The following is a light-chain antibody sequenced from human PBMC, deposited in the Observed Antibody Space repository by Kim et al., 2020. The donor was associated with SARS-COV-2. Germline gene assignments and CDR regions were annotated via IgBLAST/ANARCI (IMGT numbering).Light chain of an antibody. J-gene: IGKJ1*01. CDR1: QSVTSNY. Sequence: DIVLTQSPGTLSLSPGERATLSCRASQSVTSNYLAWYQQKPGQAPRLLIYGASNRATGIPGRFSGSGSGTDFTLTISSLEPEDFAVFYCHQYGSSPQTFGQETKVDIK. CDR2: GAS. CDR3: HQYGSSPQT. V-gene: IGKV3-20*01.